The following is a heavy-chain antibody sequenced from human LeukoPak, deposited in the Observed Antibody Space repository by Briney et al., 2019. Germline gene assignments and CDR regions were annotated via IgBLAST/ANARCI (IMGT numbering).Heavy chain of an antibody. CDR2: IFPSGGEI. CDR1: GFTFSTFA. Sequence: GGSLRLSCAASGFTFSTFAMIWVRQPPGKGLEWVSSIFPSGGEIHYADSVRGRFTISRDNSKSTLSLQMNSLGAEDTAIYYCATYRQVLLPFESWGQGTLVTVSS. V-gene: IGHV3-23*01. J-gene: IGHJ4*02. CDR3: ATYRQVLLPFES. D-gene: IGHD2-8*02.